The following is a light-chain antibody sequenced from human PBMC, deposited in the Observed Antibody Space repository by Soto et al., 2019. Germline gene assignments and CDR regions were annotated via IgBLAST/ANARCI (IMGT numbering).Light chain of an antibody. CDR2: LEGSGNY. V-gene: IGLV4-60*02. J-gene: IGLJ3*02. Sequence: QSVLTQSSSASASLGSSVKLTCTLSSGHSSYSIAWHQQQPGKAPRYLMKLEGSGNYNKGSGVPDRFSGSSSGADRYLTISSLRFADEADYFCETWDRNNGVFGGGTQLTVL. CDR3: ETWDRNNGV. CDR1: SGHSSYS.